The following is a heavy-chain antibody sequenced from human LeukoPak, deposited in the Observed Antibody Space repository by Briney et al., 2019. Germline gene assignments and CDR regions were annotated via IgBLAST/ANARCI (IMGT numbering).Heavy chain of an antibody. CDR3: ARGSGYSTSWIDY. D-gene: IGHD6-13*01. Sequence: GGSLRLSCAASGFTVSSNYMRWVRQAPGKGVEWVAVIYSGGSTYYTDSVKGRFTISRDNSKNTLYLQMNSLRAEDTAVYYCARGSGYSTSWIDYWGQGTLVTVSS. V-gene: IGHV3-66*01. CDR2: IYSGGST. CDR1: GFTVSSNY. J-gene: IGHJ4*02.